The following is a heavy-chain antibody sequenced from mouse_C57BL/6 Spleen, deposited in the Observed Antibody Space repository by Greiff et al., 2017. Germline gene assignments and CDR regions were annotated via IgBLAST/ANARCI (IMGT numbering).Heavy chain of an antibody. D-gene: IGHD1-1*01. J-gene: IGHJ4*01. V-gene: IGHV1-55*01. CDR3: ARENYYGSRGDYAMDY. Sequence: VQLQQPGAELVKPGASVKMSCKASGYTFTSYWITWVKQRPGQGLEWIGDIYPGSGSTNYNEKFKSKATLTVDTSSSTAYMQLSSLTSEDSAVYYCARENYYGSRGDYAMDYWGQGTSVTVSS. CDR1: GYTFTSYW. CDR2: IYPGSGST.